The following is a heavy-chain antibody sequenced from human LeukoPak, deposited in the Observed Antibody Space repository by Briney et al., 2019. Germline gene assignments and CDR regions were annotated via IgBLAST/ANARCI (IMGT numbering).Heavy chain of an antibody. J-gene: IGHJ1*01. CDR1: GYTFSNAC. CDR2: IKSTTDGGTA. D-gene: IGHD2-21*02. V-gene: IGHV3-15*01. CDR3: TTARSESDCAEYLRH. Sequence: GGSLRLPCAASGYTFSNACMSWVRQAPGKGLEWVGRIKSTTDGGTADYAAPVKGRFTISRDDSTNTLYLEMNSLQTEETAVYYCTTARSESDCAEYLRHWGQGTLVTVSS.